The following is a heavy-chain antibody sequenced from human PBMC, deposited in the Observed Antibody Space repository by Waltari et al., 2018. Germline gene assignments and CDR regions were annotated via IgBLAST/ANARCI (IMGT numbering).Heavy chain of an antibody. Sequence: QVQLVQSGAEVKKPGASVKVSCKASGYTFTGYYMHWVRQAPGQGLEWMGWINPNSGGTNYAQKFQGRVTMTRDTSISTAYMELSRLRSDDTAMYYCARFKSSGSYGREYMDVWGKGTTVTVSS. CDR3: ARFKSSGSYGREYMDV. D-gene: IGHD1-26*01. CDR1: GYTFTGYY. V-gene: IGHV1-2*02. J-gene: IGHJ6*03. CDR2: INPNSGGT.